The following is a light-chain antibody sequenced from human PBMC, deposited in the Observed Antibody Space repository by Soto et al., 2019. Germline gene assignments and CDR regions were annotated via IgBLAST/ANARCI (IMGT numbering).Light chain of an antibody. V-gene: IGKV3-20*01. J-gene: IGKJ1*01. CDR3: QQYGSSPRT. CDR1: QSVSSSY. Sequence: EIVLTQSPGTLSLSPGERATLSCRASQSVSSSYLAWYQQKPGQAPRLLIYGASSRATGIPDRFSGSGSGTDFTLTISRLEHVYFAVYYCQQYGSSPRTFGQGTKVEIK. CDR2: GAS.